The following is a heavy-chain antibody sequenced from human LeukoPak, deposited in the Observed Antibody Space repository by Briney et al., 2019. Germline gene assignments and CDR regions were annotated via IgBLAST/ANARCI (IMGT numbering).Heavy chain of an antibody. J-gene: IGHJ4*02. Sequence: SETLSLTCTVSGDSISTYYWSWIRQPPGKGLEWIGYIRYSGSANYNPSLRSRVTISIDTSKNQFSLKLSSVTAADTAVYHCARLVYDSRGYYFDYWGQGTLVTVSS. CDR3: ARLVYDSRGYYFDY. CDR2: IRYSGSA. D-gene: IGHD3-22*01. CDR1: GDSISTYY. V-gene: IGHV4-59*08.